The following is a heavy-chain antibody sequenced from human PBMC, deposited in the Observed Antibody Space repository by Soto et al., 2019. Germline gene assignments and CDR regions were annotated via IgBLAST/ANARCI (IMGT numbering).Heavy chain of an antibody. CDR1: GDSVNSYY. Sequence: SETLSLTCTVTGDSVNSYYWSWMRQPPGKGLECMGYVYYSGSTNYNPSLKSRVTISVDTSKNQISLRLKSVTAADTAVYCCARAGTSGIHYFDYWGQGSLVTVSS. CDR3: ARAGTSGIHYFDY. J-gene: IGHJ4*02. CDR2: VYYSGST. V-gene: IGHV4-59*02. D-gene: IGHD6-13*01.